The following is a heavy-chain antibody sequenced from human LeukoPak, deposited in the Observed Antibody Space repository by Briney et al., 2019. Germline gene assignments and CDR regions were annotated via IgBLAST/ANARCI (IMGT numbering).Heavy chain of an antibody. CDR3: ARESAAAGTYYYYMDV. D-gene: IGHD6-13*01. J-gene: IGHJ6*03. CDR1: GFTFSSYE. Sequence: GGSLRLSCAASGFTFSSYEMNWVRQAPGKGLEWVSYISSSGSTIYYADSVKGRFTISRDNAKNSLYLQMNSLRAEDTAVYYCARESAAAGTYYYYMDVWGKGTTVTISS. V-gene: IGHV3-48*03. CDR2: ISSSGSTI.